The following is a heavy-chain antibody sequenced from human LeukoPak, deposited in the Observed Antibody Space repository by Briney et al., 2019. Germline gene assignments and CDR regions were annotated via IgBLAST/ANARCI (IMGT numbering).Heavy chain of an antibody. Sequence: ASVKVSCKASGYTFTGYYMHWVRRAPGQGLEWMGWINPNSGGTNYAQKFQGRVTMTRDTSISTAYMELSRLRSDDTAVYYCARDPPYGDYEYYFDYWGQGTLVTVSS. CDR2: INPNSGGT. CDR3: ARDPPYGDYEYYFDY. CDR1: GYTFTGYY. D-gene: IGHD4-17*01. V-gene: IGHV1-2*02. J-gene: IGHJ4*02.